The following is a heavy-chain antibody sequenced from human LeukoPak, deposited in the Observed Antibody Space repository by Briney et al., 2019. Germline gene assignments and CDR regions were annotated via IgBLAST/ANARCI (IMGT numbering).Heavy chain of an antibody. CDR3: ARVNCTGGNCFFDY. J-gene: IGHJ4*02. CDR1: GFIFRNYD. D-gene: IGHD2-8*02. Sequence: GGSLRLSCAASGFIFRNYDIYWVRQVTGKGLEWVSISGLTGDTNYAASVKGRFTVSRENAKNSLFLQMDSLRVGDTAIYYCARVNCTGGNCFFDYWGQGTLVTVSS. CDR2: SGLTGDT. V-gene: IGHV3-13*01.